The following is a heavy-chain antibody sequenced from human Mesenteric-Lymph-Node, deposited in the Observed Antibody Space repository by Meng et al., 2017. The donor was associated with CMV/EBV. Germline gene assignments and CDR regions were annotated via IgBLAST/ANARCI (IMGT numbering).Heavy chain of an antibody. CDR2: MNPNSGKS. V-gene: IGHV1-8*01. J-gene: IGHJ4*02. Sequence: ASVKVSCKASGYSFTNYDIHWVRQATGQGLEWMGWMNPNSGKSGYAQKFQDRVIMTTNTSINTPYMELSSLRSEDTAVYYCARDSELPLWGQGTLVTVSS. CDR1: GYSFTNYD. CDR3: ARDSELPL. D-gene: IGHD1-7*01.